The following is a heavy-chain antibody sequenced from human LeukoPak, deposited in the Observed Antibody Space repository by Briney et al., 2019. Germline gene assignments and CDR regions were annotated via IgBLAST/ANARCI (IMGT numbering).Heavy chain of an antibody. CDR1: GYTFTSYG. J-gene: IGHJ5*02. D-gene: IGHD2-2*01. V-gene: IGHV1-18*01. CDR2: ISAYNGNT. Sequence: TSVKLCCNASGYTFTSYGISWVRQPPAQGHEWMGWISAYNGNTNYAQKLHGRVTMTTDTSTSTAYMELRSLRSDDTAVYYCARVPDCSSTSCYPFYWFDPWGQGTLVTVSS. CDR3: ARVPDCSSTSCYPFYWFDP.